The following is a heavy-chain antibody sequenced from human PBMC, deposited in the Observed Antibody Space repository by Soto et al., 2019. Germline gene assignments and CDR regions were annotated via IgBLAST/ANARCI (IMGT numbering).Heavy chain of an antibody. CDR1: GFTFSSSA. CDR3: ANLYRYGVVY. V-gene: IGHV3-23*01. J-gene: IGHJ4*02. CDR2: IVGSDGST. D-gene: IGHD5-18*01. Sequence: GGSLRLSCAASGFTFSSSAMSWVRQAPGKGLEWVSAIVGSDGSTYYADSVKGRFTISRNNSKNTLYLQMNSLRAEDTAIYYCANLYRYGVVYWGQGTLVTVSS.